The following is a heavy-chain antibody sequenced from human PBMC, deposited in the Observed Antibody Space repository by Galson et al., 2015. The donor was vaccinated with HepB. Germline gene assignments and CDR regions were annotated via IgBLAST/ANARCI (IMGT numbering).Heavy chain of an antibody. Sequence: SEPLSLTCTVSGGSISSGSYYWGWIRQPPGKELEWIGSIYYTGSIYYNPSLKSRVNMSVDTSKNQFSLKLASVTVADTAMYYCARRGGNFDSWGQGTLVTVSS. V-gene: IGHV4-39*01. CDR1: GGSISSGSYY. CDR2: IYYTGSI. D-gene: IGHD1-26*01. J-gene: IGHJ4*02. CDR3: ARRGGNFDS.